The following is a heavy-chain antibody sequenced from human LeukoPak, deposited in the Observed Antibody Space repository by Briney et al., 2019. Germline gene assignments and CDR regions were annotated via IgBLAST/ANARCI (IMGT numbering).Heavy chain of an antibody. Sequence: SVKVSCKASGGTFSSYAISWVRQAPGQGLEWMGRIIPILGIANYAQKFQGRVTITADKSTSTAYMELSSLRSEDTAVYYCARGYYRQNHFDYWGQGTWSPSPQ. D-gene: IGHD3-10*01. CDR1: GGTFSSYA. V-gene: IGHV1-69*04. CDR2: IIPILGIA. CDR3: ARGYYRQNHFDY. J-gene: IGHJ4*02.